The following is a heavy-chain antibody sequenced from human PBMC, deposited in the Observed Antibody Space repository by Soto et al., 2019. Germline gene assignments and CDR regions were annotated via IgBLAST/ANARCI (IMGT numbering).Heavy chain of an antibody. D-gene: IGHD4-4*01. CDR3: ARETGYDSSNGFAY. V-gene: IGHV3-21*01. Sequence: GGSLRLSCAASGFTFNRYAMNWFRQAPGKGLEWVSYISSSSAYIYYTDSLKGRCTISRDNAKNSLYLQMNSLRAEDTAVYFCARETGYDSSNGFAYGGQGTMVTVSS. CDR1: GFTFNRYA. CDR2: ISSSSAYI. J-gene: IGHJ4*02.